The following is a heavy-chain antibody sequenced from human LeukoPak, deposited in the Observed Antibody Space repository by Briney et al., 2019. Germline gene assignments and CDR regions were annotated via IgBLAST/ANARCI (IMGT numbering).Heavy chain of an antibody. CDR2: ISSSSSYI. Sequence: PGGSLRLSCAASGFTFSSYSMNWVRQAPGKGLEWVSSISSSSSYIYYADSVKGRFTISRDNAKNSLYLQMNSLRAEDTAVYYCARAWPRPYCGGDCGSGYLDYWGQGTLVTVSS. D-gene: IGHD2-21*02. CDR1: GFTFSSYS. V-gene: IGHV3-21*01. CDR3: ARAWPRPYCGGDCGSGYLDY. J-gene: IGHJ4*02.